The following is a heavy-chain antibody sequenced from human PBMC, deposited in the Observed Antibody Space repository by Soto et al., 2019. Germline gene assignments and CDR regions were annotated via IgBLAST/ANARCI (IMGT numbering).Heavy chain of an antibody. CDR2: IYYTGYT. CDR1: GGSISSYY. D-gene: IGHD3-10*01. J-gene: IGHJ4*02. V-gene: IGHV4-59*01. CDR3: ARVKWFGESGFDY. Sequence: PSXTLSLTCTVSGGSISSYYWSWIRQPPGKGLEWIGYIYYTGYTNYNPSLKSRVTISVDTSKNQFSLNVSSVTAADTAVYYCARVKWFGESGFDYWGQGTLVTVSS.